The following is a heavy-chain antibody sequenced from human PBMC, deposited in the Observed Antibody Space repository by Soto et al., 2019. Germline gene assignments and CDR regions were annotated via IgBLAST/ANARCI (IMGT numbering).Heavy chain of an antibody. D-gene: IGHD3-22*01. CDR3: ARDQWLGYYEPSDY. Sequence: QVQLVQSGAEVKKPGSSVKVSCKASAGTFSSYAISWVRQAPGQGLAWMGGIIPIFGTANYAQKFQGRVTITADETTSTAYMELSSLRSEDTAVYYCARDQWLGYYEPSDYWGQGTLVTVSS. J-gene: IGHJ4*02. CDR2: IIPIFGTA. CDR1: AGTFSSYA. V-gene: IGHV1-69*12.